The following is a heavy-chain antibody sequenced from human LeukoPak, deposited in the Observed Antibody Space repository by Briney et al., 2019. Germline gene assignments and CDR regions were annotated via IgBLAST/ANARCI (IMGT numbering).Heavy chain of an antibody. CDR1: GFTYSSVW. D-gene: IGHD2-21*01. Sequence: GGSLRLSCAASGFTYSSVWMSWVRQAPGKGLEWVGRIKSKTDGGTTDYAAPVKGRFSISRDDSKNTLYLQMNSLKTEDTAVYYCTTGRHIVVARIDYWGQGTLVTVSS. J-gene: IGHJ4*02. V-gene: IGHV3-15*01. CDR2: IKSKTDGGTT. CDR3: TTGRHIVVARIDY.